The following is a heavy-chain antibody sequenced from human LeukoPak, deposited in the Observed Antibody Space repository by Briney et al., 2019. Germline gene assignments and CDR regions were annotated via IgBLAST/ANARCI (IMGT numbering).Heavy chain of an antibody. CDR2: INPNSGGT. Sequence: ASVKVSCKASGGTFSSYAISWVRQAPGQGLEWMGRINPNSGGTNYAQKFQGRVTMTRDTSISTAYMELSRLRSDDTAVYYCARALLWFGELFAFDIWGQGTMVTVSS. V-gene: IGHV1-2*06. CDR1: GGTFSSYA. D-gene: IGHD3-10*01. CDR3: ARALLWFGELFAFDI. J-gene: IGHJ3*02.